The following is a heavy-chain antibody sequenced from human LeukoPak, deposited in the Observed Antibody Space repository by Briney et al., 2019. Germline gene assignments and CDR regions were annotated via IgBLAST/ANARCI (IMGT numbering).Heavy chain of an antibody. J-gene: IGHJ4*02. D-gene: IGHD6-13*01. CDR1: GFTFSSYA. CDR2: ISGSGGST. Sequence: GGSLRLSCAASGFTFSSYAMSWVRQAPGKGLEWVSAISGSGGSTYYADSVKGRFTISRDNSKNTLYLQMNSLRAEDTAVYYCATDSSSWYYFDYWGQGTLVTVSS. CDR3: ATDSSSWYYFDY. V-gene: IGHV3-23*01.